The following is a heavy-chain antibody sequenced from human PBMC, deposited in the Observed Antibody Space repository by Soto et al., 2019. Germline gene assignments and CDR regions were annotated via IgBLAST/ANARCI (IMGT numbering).Heavy chain of an antibody. D-gene: IGHD3-22*01. CDR1: GRTITSYY. J-gene: IGHJ4*02. V-gene: IGHV4-59*12. Sequence: SETLSLTCSASGRTITSYYLSWVRQPPGKGLEWIGYIYDNGITSQNPSLKSRVTISADTSQNQFSLKLTSVTGADTAVYYCARTYDSHGYGNEFASWGQGILVTAPQ. CDR3: ARTYDSHGYGNEFAS. CDR2: IYDNGIT.